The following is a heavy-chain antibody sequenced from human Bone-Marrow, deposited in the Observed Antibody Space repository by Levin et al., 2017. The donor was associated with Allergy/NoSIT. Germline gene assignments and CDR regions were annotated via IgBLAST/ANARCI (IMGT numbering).Heavy chain of an antibody. CDR1: GYTFTNYA. CDR2: ISTYNGNT. D-gene: IGHD4-23*01. Sequence: ASVKVSCKASGYTFTNYAITWVRQVPGQGLEWMGCISTYNGNTNYAQKLQGRVTMTTDTSTSTAYMELRSLRSDDTALYYCARYGGYSEDYWGQGTLVTVSS. CDR3: ARYGGYSEDY. V-gene: IGHV1-18*01. J-gene: IGHJ4*02.